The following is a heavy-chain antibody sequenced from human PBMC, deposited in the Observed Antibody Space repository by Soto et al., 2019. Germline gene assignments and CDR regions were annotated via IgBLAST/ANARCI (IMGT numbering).Heavy chain of an antibody. J-gene: IGHJ4*02. Sequence: GGSLRLSCAASGFTFSNAWMNWVRQAPGKGLEWVGRIKSKTDGGTTDYAAPVKGRFTISRDDSKNTLYLQMNSLKTEDTAVYYCTTLAVAGGANTDYWGQGTLVTVSS. CDR1: GFTFSNAW. V-gene: IGHV3-15*07. CDR3: TTLAVAGGANTDY. CDR2: IKSKTDGGTT. D-gene: IGHD6-19*01.